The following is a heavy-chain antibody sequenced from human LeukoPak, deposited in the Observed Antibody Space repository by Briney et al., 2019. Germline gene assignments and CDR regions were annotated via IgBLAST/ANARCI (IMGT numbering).Heavy chain of an antibody. V-gene: IGHV4-34*01. CDR1: GGSISSYY. Sequence: SETLSLTCTVSGGSISSYYWSWIRQPPGKGLEWIGEINHSGSTNYNPSLKGRVTISLDTSKSQFSLKVRYVTAADTAVYYCARGLNDSWTGENYWGQGTLVTVSS. J-gene: IGHJ4*02. CDR2: INHSGST. CDR3: ARGLNDSWTGENY. D-gene: IGHD3-3*01.